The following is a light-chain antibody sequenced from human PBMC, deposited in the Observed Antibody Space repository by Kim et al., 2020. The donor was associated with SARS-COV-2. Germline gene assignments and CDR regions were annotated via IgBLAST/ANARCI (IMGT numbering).Light chain of an antibody. CDR1: SGHSSYA. Sequence: SVKLPCTLSSGHSSYAIAWHQQQPEKGPRYLMKLNSDGSHSKGDGIPDRFSGSSSGAERYLTISSLQSEDEADYYCQTWGTGIDWVFGGGTQLTVL. V-gene: IGLV4-69*01. CDR3: QTWGTGIDWV. J-gene: IGLJ3*02. CDR2: LNSDGSH.